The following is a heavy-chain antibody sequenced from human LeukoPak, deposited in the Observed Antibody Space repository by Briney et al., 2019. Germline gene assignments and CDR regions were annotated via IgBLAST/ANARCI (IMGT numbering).Heavy chain of an antibody. CDR2: ISSSGSTI. Sequence: GGSLRLSCAASGFTFSSYEMNWVRQAPGKGLEWVSYISSSGSTIYNADSVKGRFTISRDNAKNSLYLHMNSLRAEDTAVYYCARDGKQWLSEIDAFDIWGQGTLVTVSS. D-gene: IGHD6-19*01. V-gene: IGHV3-48*03. CDR1: GFTFSSYE. CDR3: ARDGKQWLSEIDAFDI. J-gene: IGHJ4*02.